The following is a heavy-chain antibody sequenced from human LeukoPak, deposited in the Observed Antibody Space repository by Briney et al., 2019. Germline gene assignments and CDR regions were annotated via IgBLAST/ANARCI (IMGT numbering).Heavy chain of an antibody. CDR3: ARQSLTYYYDSSGYHYEY. J-gene: IGHJ4*02. CDR1: GVSISSSSYY. Sequence: SETLSLTCTVSGVSISSSSYYWGWIRQPPGKGLEWIGSMYYSGNTYYNPSLKSRVTISVDMSKNQFSLKLSSMTAADTAVYYCARQSLTYYYDSSGYHYEYWGQGTLVTVSS. D-gene: IGHD3-22*01. CDR2: MYYSGNT. V-gene: IGHV4-39*01.